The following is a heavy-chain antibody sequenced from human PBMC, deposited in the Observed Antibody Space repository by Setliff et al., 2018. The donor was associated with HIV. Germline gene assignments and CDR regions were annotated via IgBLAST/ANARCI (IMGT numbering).Heavy chain of an antibody. J-gene: IGHJ4*02. V-gene: IGHV4-59*01. Sequence: SETLSLTCTVSGGSISNYYWSWIRQSPEKGLEWIGYIHYSGSTNYNPSLKSRVTISLDTSKNQFSLKLSSATAADTAIYYCARLRDMEWELIGLDYWGRGTLVTVSS. CDR1: GGSISNYY. CDR2: IHYSGST. D-gene: IGHD1-26*01. CDR3: ARLRDMEWELIGLDY.